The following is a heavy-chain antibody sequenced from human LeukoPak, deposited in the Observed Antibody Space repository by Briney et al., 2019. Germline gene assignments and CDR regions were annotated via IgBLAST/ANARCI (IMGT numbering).Heavy chain of an antibody. CDR2: IYPGDSDT. Sequence: RGESLKISCKGSGYSFTSYWIGWVRQMPGKGLEWMGIIYPGDSDTRYSPSFQGQVTISADKSISTAYLQWSSLKASDTAMYYCARQAGEYYDSSGYYYGDYWGQGTLVTVSS. CDR1: GYSFTSYW. D-gene: IGHD3-22*01. V-gene: IGHV5-51*01. CDR3: ARQAGEYYDSSGYYYGDY. J-gene: IGHJ4*02.